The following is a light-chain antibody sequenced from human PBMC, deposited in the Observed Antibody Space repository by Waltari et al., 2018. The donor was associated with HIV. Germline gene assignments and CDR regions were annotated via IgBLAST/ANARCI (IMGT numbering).Light chain of an antibody. CDR1: QDSRDD. V-gene: IGKV1-17*01. J-gene: IGKJ1*01. CDR3: LQHNDFPRT. Sequence: DIQMTQSPSSLSASVGDRVTITCRASQDSRDDVACYQQKQGKAPKRLIYVASALQDWVPSRFSGSGSGTEFTLTISSLQPEDFAAYYCLQHNDFPRTFGQGTRVEIK. CDR2: VAS.